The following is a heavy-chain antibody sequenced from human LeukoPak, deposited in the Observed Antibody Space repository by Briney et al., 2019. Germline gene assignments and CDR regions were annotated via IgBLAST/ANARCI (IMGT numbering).Heavy chain of an antibody. D-gene: IGHD2-15*01. V-gene: IGHV3-30*18. CDR1: GFTFSSYR. J-gene: IGHJ4*02. CDR2: ISYDGSNK. CDR3: AKDGGSYGDYDY. Sequence: AGRSLRLSCAASGFTFSSYRMHWVRQAPGKGREWVAVISYDGSNKYYADSVTGRFTSSRDKSKNTLYLQINSLRGDDTAVYYCAKDGGSYGDYDYWGQGTLVTVSS.